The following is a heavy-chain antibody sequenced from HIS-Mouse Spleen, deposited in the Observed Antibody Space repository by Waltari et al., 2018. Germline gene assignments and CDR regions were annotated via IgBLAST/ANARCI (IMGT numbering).Heavy chain of an antibody. J-gene: IGHJ4*02. CDR3: TTDRIVVVVAATPLDFDY. V-gene: IGHV3-15*01. CDR2: IKSKTDGGTT. Sequence: EWVGRIKSKTDGGTTDCAAPVKGRFTISRDDSKNTLYLQMNSLKTEDTAVYYCTTDRIVVVVAATPLDFDYWRQGTLVTVSS. D-gene: IGHD2-15*01.